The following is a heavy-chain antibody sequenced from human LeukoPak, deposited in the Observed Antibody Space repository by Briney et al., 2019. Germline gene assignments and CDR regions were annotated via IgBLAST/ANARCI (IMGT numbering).Heavy chain of an antibody. V-gene: IGHV4-59*01. Sequence: SSETLSLTCTVSGGSISSYYWSWIRQPPGKGLEWIGYIYYSGSTNYNPSLKSRVTISVDTSKNQFSLKLSSVTAADTAVYYCARSGSYNYYYYYMDVWGKGTTVTISS. D-gene: IGHD1-26*01. CDR2: IYYSGST. CDR1: GGSISSYY. J-gene: IGHJ6*03. CDR3: ARSGSYNYYYYYMDV.